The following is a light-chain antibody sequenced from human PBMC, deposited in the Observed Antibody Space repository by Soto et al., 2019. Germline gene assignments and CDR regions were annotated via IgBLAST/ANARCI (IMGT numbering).Light chain of an antibody. V-gene: IGKV1-33*01. CDR2: DAS. Sequence: DIQMTQSPSSLSASVGDRVTITCQASQDINNYLNWYQQKPGKAPKLLIYDASNLETGVPSTFSGSGSGTDFTFTISSLQPEDIATYYCQQYDNLPPTWTFGQGTKVDIK. J-gene: IGKJ1*01. CDR3: QQYDNLPPTWT. CDR1: QDINNY.